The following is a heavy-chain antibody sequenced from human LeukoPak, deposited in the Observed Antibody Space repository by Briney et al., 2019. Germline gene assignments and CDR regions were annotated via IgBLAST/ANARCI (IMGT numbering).Heavy chain of an antibody. D-gene: IGHD4-23*01. CDR1: NGSISTYY. Sequence: PSGTLSLTCSVSNGSISTYYWSWIRQSPGKGLEWIGYISYGGATTYNPSLKRRVTISVDSPKNHFSLRLTSLTAADTAVYYCAKDGPPAVDGYYYYYYMDVWGKGTTVTVSS. J-gene: IGHJ6*03. CDR3: AKDGPPAVDGYYYYYYMDV. CDR2: ISYGGAT. V-gene: IGHV4-4*08.